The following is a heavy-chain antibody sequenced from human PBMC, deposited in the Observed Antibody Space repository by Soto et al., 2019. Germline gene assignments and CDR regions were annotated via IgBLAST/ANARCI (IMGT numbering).Heavy chain of an antibody. D-gene: IGHD3-22*01. CDR3: ASGYDSSGYYSSYYYYYGMDV. Sequence: QVQLQESGPGLVKPSQTLSLTCTVSGGSISSGGYYWSWIRQHPGKGLEWIGYIYYSGSTYYNPSLKSRVTISVDTSKNQFSLKLSSVTAADTAVYYCASGYDSSGYYSSYYYYYGMDVWGQGTTVTVSS. J-gene: IGHJ6*02. V-gene: IGHV4-31*03. CDR2: IYYSGST. CDR1: GGSISSGGYY.